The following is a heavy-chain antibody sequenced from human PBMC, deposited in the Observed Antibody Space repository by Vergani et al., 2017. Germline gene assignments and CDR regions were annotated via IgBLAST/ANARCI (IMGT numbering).Heavy chain of an antibody. Sequence: VQLVESGGGLVKPGGSLRLSCAASGFTFSSYSMNWVRQAPGKGLEWVGRTRNKANSYTTEYAASVKGRFTISRDDSKNSLYLQMNSLKIEDTAVYFCYTDYHDYWGQGTLVTVSS. CDR1: GFTFSSYS. CDR3: YTDYHDY. D-gene: IGHD2-2*02. J-gene: IGHJ4*02. CDR2: TRNKANSYTT. V-gene: IGHV3-72*01.